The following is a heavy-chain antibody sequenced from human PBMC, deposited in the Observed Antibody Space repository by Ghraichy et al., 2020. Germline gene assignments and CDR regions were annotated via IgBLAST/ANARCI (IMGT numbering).Heavy chain of an antibody. CDR3: ARGLPTAYGSGTYYNPSDY. D-gene: IGHD3-10*01. J-gene: IGHJ4*02. CDR1: GGSINNYY. Sequence: SETLSLICSVSGGSINNYYWNWIRQPPGEGLEWIGNIYYSGSTIYNPSLKSRVTISLDTSKNQFSLKLTSVTAADTAVYYCARGLPTAYGSGTYYNPSDYWGQGTLVTVSS. V-gene: IGHV4-59*01. CDR2: IYYSGST.